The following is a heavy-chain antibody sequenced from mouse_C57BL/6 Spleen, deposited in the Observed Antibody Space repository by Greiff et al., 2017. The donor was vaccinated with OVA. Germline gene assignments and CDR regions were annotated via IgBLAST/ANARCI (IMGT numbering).Heavy chain of an antibody. V-gene: IGHV1-54*01. J-gene: IGHJ3*01. CDR3: ARSFITTVVATPH. CDR2: INPGSGGT. CDR1: GYAFTNYL. D-gene: IGHD1-1*01. Sequence: QVQLKQSGAELVRPGTSVKVSCKASGYAFTNYLIEWVKQRPGQGLEWIGVINPGSGGTNYNEKFKGKATLTADKSSSTAYMQLSSLTSEDSAVYFCARSFITTVVATPHWGQGTLVTVSA.